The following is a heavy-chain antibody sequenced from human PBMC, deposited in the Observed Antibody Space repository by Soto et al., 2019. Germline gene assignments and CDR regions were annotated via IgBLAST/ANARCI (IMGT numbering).Heavy chain of an antibody. CDR3: AKDIGPIGYCSGGSCPYPVFDY. CDR1: GFTFDDYA. D-gene: IGHD2-15*01. J-gene: IGHJ4*02. V-gene: IGHV3-9*01. Sequence: EVQLVESGGGLVQPGRSLRLSCAASGFTFDDYAMHWVRQAPGKGLEWVSGISWNSGSIGYADSVKGRFTISRDNAKNSLYLQMNSLRAEDTALYYCAKDIGPIGYCSGGSCPYPVFDYWGQGTLVTVSS. CDR2: ISWNSGSI.